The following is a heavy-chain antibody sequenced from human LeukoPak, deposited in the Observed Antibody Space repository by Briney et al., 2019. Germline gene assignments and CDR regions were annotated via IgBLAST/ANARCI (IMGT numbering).Heavy chain of an antibody. CDR3: ARAGCSSTSCYQGDYYYGMDV. D-gene: IGHD2-2*01. Sequence: GGSLRLSCAASGITVNINHMTWVRQAPGKGLECLSVIYSGGSASYADSVKGRFTISRDNAKNSLYLQMNSLRAEDTAVYYCARAGCSSTSCYQGDYYYGMDVWGQGTTVTVSS. CDR1: GITVNINH. CDR2: IYSGGSA. V-gene: IGHV3-53*01. J-gene: IGHJ6*02.